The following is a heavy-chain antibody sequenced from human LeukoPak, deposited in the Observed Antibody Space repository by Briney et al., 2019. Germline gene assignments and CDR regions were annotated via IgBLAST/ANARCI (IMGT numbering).Heavy chain of an antibody. V-gene: IGHV3-48*01. J-gene: IGHJ4*02. D-gene: IGHD3-22*01. CDR1: GFTFSSYS. Sequence: PGGSLRLSCAASGFTFSSYSMNWVRQAPGKGLEWVSYISSSSSTIYYADSVKGRFTISRDNAKNSLYLQMNSLRAEDTAVYYCARGPYYYDSSGYLADYWGQGTLVTVSS. CDR2: ISSSSSTI. CDR3: ARGPYYYDSSGYLADY.